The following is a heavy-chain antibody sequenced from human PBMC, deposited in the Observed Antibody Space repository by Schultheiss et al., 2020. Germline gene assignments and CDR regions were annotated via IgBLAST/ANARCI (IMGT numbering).Heavy chain of an antibody. Sequence: SETLSLTCTVSGGSVSSGSYYWSWIRQPPGKGLEWIGYIYYSGSTNYNPSLKSRVTISVDTSKNQFSLKLSSVTAADTAVYYCARGVVGTIFGVAEYFDYWGQGTLVTVSS. V-gene: IGHV4-61*01. CDR2: IYYSGST. J-gene: IGHJ4*02. CDR3: ARGVVGTIFGVAEYFDY. D-gene: IGHD3-3*01. CDR1: GGSVSSGSYY.